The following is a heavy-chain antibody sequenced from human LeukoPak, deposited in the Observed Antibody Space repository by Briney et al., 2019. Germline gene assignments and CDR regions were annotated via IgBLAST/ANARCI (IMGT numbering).Heavy chain of an antibody. V-gene: IGHV1-69*05. CDR2: IIPIFGTA. CDR1: GGTFSSYA. Sequence: SVKVSCKASGGTFSSYAISWVLQAPGQGLEWMGRIIPIFGTANYAQKFQGRVTITTDESTSTAYMELSSLRSEDTAVYYCARDLPNWNYVLLDYWGQGTLVTVSS. CDR3: ARDLPNWNYVLLDY. D-gene: IGHD1-7*01. J-gene: IGHJ4*02.